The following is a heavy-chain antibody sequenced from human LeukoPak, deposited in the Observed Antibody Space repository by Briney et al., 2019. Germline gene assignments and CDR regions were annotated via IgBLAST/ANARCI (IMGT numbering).Heavy chain of an antibody. J-gene: IGHJ4*02. D-gene: IGHD1-7*01. CDR1: GFTFSSYW. CDR3: ASYNWNFLNDY. CDR2: ISGDGRTA. V-gene: IGHV3-74*01. Sequence: GGSLRLSCAASGFTFSSYWMYWVRQAPGKGLVFVSGISGDGRTARYADSVKGRFTISRDDSKNTLYLQMNSLRDEDTAVYYCASYNWNFLNDYWGQGSLVTVSS.